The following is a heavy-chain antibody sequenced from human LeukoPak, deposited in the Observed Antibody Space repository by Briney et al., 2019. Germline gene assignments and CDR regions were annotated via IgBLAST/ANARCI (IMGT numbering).Heavy chain of an antibody. V-gene: IGHV3-23*01. CDR3: AKDFSEGQTGYYTEFDD. J-gene: IGHJ4*02. Sequence: GGSLRLSGAASGFTFSSYAMSWVRQAPGKGLEWVSVISGSGGGTYYADSVKGRFTISRDNSKKTLYLQMNSLRPEDTAVYYCAKDFSEGQTGYYTEFDDWGQGTLVTVSS. D-gene: IGHD3-9*01. CDR1: GFTFSSYA. CDR2: ISGSGGGT.